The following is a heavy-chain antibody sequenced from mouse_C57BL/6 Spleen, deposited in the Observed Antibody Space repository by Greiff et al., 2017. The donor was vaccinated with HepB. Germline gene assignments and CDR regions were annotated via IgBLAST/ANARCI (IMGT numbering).Heavy chain of an antibody. CDR3: ARWTNYYGSSYGYFDV. CDR2: IHPNSGST. Sequence: QVQLQQSGAELVKPGASVKLSCKASGYTFTSYWMHWVKQRPGQGLEWIGMIHPNSGSTNYNEKFKSKATLTVDKSSSTAYMQLSSLTSEDSAVYYCARWTNYYGSSYGYFDVWGTGTTVTVSS. J-gene: IGHJ1*03. V-gene: IGHV1-64*01. D-gene: IGHD1-1*01. CDR1: GYTFTSYW.